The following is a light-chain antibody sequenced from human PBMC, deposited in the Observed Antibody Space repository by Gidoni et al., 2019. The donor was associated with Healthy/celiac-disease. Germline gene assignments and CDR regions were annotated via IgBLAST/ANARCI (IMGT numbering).Light chain of an antibody. CDR2: EVS. CDR1: SSDGGGYNY. V-gene: IGLV2-14*01. Sequence: QSALTQPASVSGSPGQSITISCTGTSSDGGGYNYVSWYQQHPGKAPKLRIYEVSNRPSGVSNRFSGSKSGNTASLTISGLQAEDEADYYCSSYTSSSTLVVFGGGTKLTVL. CDR3: SSYTSSSTLVV. J-gene: IGLJ2*01.